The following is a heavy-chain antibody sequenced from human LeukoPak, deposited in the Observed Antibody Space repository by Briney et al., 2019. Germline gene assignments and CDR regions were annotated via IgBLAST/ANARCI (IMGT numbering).Heavy chain of an antibody. Sequence: SETLSLTCAVSGGSISSGGYSWSWIRQPPGKGLEWIGYIYHSGSTNYNPSLKSRVTMSIDTSKNQFSLKLTSVTAADTAVYYCARGGSPRFDPWGQGTLVTVSP. J-gene: IGHJ5*02. D-gene: IGHD5-12*01. CDR2: IYHSGST. CDR3: ARGGSPRFDP. CDR1: GGSISSGGYS. V-gene: IGHV4-30-2*01.